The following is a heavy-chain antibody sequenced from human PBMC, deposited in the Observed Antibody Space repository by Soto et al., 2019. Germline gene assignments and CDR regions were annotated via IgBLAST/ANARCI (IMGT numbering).Heavy chain of an antibody. CDR3: AGVKAGVVY. CDR1: GGSISSGDYF. CDR2: IYYSGST. D-gene: IGHD6-13*01. J-gene: IGHJ4*02. V-gene: IGHV4-30-4*01. Sequence: QVQLQESGPGLVKPSQTLSLTCTVSGGSISSGDYFWSWIRQPPGKGLEWIGYIYYSGSTYYNPSLXXRXTXXVDASKNQFSLKLSSVTAADTAVYYCAGVKAGVVYWGQGTLVTVFS.